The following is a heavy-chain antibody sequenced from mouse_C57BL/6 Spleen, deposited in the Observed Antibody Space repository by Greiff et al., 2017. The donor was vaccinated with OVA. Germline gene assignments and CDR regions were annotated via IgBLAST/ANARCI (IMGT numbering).Heavy chain of an antibody. Sequence: QVQLQQSGAELMKPGASVKLSCKATGYTFTGYWIEWVKQRPGHGLEWIGEILPGSGSTNYNEKFKGKATFTADKSSNTAYMQLSSLTTEDSAFYYCARRGGGVDYWGQGTTLTVSS. J-gene: IGHJ2*01. CDR2: ILPGSGST. V-gene: IGHV1-9*01. CDR3: ARRGGGVDY. CDR1: GYTFTGYW.